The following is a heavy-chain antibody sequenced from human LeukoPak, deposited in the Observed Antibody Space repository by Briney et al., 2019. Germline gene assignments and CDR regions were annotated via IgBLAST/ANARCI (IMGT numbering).Heavy chain of an antibody. V-gene: IGHV3-23*01. CDR1: GFTFSSYA. J-gene: IGHJ3*02. Sequence: GGSLRLSCAASGFTFSSYAMSWVRQAPGKGLEWVSAISGSGGSTYYADSVKGRFTISRHNSKNTLYLQMNSLRAEDTAVYYCARGLYDSSGYDAFDIWGQGTMVTVSS. CDR3: ARGLYDSSGYDAFDI. CDR2: ISGSGGST. D-gene: IGHD3-22*01.